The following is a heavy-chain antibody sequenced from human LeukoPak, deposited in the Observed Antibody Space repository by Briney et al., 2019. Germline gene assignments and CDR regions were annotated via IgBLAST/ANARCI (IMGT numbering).Heavy chain of an antibody. CDR1: GYTFTGYY. J-gene: IGHJ4*02. D-gene: IGHD2-15*01. V-gene: IGHV1-2*02. CDR3: ARDLRLSVVVVAATGFDY. CDR2: INPNSGGT. Sequence: ASVTVSCKASGYTFTGYYMHWVRQAPGQGLEWMGWINPNSGGTNYAQKFQGRVTMTRDTPISTAYMELSRLRSDDTAVYYCARDLRLSVVVVAATGFDYWGQGTLVTVSS.